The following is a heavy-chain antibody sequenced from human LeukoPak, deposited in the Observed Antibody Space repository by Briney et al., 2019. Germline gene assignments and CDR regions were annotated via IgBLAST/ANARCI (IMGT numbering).Heavy chain of an antibody. J-gene: IGHJ6*02. Sequence: GGSLRLSCAASGFTFSDYYRSWIRQAPGKGLEWVSYISSSGSTIYYADSVKGRFTISRDNAKNSLYLQMNSLRAEDTAVYYCARDRSIAAAGTGFFYYYYGMDVWGQGTTVTVSS. CDR3: ARDRSIAAAGTGFFYYYYGMDV. V-gene: IGHV3-11*01. CDR1: GFTFSDYY. D-gene: IGHD6-13*01. CDR2: ISSSGSTI.